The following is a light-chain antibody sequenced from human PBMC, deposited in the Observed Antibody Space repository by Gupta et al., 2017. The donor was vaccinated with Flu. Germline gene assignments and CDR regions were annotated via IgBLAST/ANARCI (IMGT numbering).Light chain of an antibody. V-gene: IGKV3-11*01. J-gene: IGKJ4*01. CDR1: QSVSSY. CDR3: QQRNPLT. CDR2: DAS. Sequence: EIVLTQSPATLSLSPGERATLSCRASQSVSSYLAWYQQKPGQAPRLLIYDASNRATGIPARFSGSGSGTDFTLTISSLEPEDFAVYYCQQRNPLTFGGGTKVEIK.